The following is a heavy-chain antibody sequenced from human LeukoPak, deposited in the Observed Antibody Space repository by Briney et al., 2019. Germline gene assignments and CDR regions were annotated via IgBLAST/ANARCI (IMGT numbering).Heavy chain of an antibody. CDR2: IKQDGSEK. Sequence: GGSLRLSCAASGFTFSSYWMSWVRQAPGKGLEWVANIKQDGSEKYYVDSVKGRFTISRDNAKNSLYLQMNSLRAEDTAVYYCARDRGYIVVIPAAIAYWGQGTLVTVSS. CDR1: GFTFSSYW. CDR3: ARDRGYIVVIPAAIAY. V-gene: IGHV3-7*01. J-gene: IGHJ4*02. D-gene: IGHD2-2*02.